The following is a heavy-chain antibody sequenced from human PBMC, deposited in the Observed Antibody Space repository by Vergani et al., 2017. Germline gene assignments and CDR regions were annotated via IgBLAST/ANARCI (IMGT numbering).Heavy chain of an antibody. CDR2: IYYSGST. CDR1: GGSISSSSYY. Sequence: QLQLQESGPGLVKPSETLSLTCTVSGGSISSSSYYWGWIRQPPGKGLEWIGSIYYSGSTYYNPSLKSRVTISVDTSKNQFSLKLSSVTAADTAVYYCAAEGTTVVTPGDYWGQGTLVTVSS. D-gene: IGHD4-23*01. J-gene: IGHJ4*02. CDR3: AAEGTTVVTPGDY. V-gene: IGHV4-39*07.